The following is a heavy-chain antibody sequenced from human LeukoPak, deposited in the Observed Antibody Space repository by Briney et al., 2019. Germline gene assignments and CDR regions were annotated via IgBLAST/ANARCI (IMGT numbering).Heavy chain of an antibody. CDR3: ARDWSKYFDY. CDR2: INPNSGGT. J-gene: IGHJ4*02. Sequence: ASVKVSCKASGYTFTGYYMHWVRRAPGQGLEWMGWINPNSGGTQYAQKFQGRVTMTRDTSISTAYMELSRLRSDDTAVYYCARDWSKYFDYWGQGALVTVSS. V-gene: IGHV1-2*02. CDR1: GYTFTGYY.